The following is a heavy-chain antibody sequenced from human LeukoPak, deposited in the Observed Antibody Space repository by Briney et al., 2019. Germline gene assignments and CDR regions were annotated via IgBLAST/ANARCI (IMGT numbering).Heavy chain of an antibody. V-gene: IGHV3-7*01. CDR1: GFTFSGAW. CDR3: ARHVGISF. Sequence: GGSLRLSCTASGFTFSGAWMTWVRQAPGKGLEWVANIREDGTEKNYVDSVKGRFTISRDNPKNSLFLQMSNLRDDDTAIYYCARHVGISFWGQGTLVTVSS. CDR2: IREDGTEK. J-gene: IGHJ4*02. D-gene: IGHD7-27*01.